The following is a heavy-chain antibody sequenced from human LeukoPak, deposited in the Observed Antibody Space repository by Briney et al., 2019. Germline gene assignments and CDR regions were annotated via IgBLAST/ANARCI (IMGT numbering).Heavy chain of an antibody. CDR3: ARARADYDYVWGSYRPSVGCFQH. Sequence: SETLSLTCAVYGGSFSGYYWSWIRRPPGKGLEWIGEINHSGSTNYNPSLKSRVTISVDTSKNQFSLKLSSVTAADTAVYYCARARADYDYVWGSYRPSVGCFQHWGQGTLVTVSS. V-gene: IGHV4-34*01. J-gene: IGHJ1*01. CDR1: GGSFSGYY. CDR2: INHSGST. D-gene: IGHD3-16*02.